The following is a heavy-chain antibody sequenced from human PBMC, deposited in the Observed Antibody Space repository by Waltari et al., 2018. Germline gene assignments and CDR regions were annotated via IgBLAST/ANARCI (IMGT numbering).Heavy chain of an antibody. CDR3: ARDRGRGLYLDS. CDR2: VYGGGRT. CDR1: GDSMSSAYW. D-gene: IGHD2-15*01. J-gene: IGHJ4*02. V-gene: IGHV4-4*02. Sequence: QLQLQESGPGLVKPSGTLSPTCAVSGDSMSSAYWWSWVRQPPGKGLEWIGQVYGGGRTNYNPSFASRVTVALDTYNKQFSLTVTSATAADTAVYYCARDRGRGLYLDSWGPGLLVTVSP.